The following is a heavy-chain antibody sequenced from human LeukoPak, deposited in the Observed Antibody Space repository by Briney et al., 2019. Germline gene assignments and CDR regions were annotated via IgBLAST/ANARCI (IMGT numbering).Heavy chain of an antibody. CDR2: ISNDSNYI. CDR3: ARDYSGYSNY. V-gene: IGHV3-21*01. Sequence: GGSLRLSCAASGFPFSSYSMNWVRQAPGKGLEWVSSISNDSNYIYYPESLKGRFTISRDNAKNSLYLQMNSLRAEDTAVYYCARDYSGYSNYWGQGTLVTVSS. CDR1: GFPFSSYS. D-gene: IGHD4-11*01. J-gene: IGHJ4*02.